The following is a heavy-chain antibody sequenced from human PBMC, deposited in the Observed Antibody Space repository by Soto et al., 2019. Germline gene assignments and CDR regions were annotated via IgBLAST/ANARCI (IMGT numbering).Heavy chain of an antibody. J-gene: IGHJ4*02. CDR3: ARGRYGDY. D-gene: IGHD1-1*01. CDR1: GYTFTSYG. CDR2: IGAHNGNT. V-gene: IGHV1-18*01. Sequence: QVHLVQSGAEVKKPGASVKVSCKASGYTFTSYGITWLGQAPGQELGGRGWIGAHNGNTGYAQKLQGRVIVTRDTSTSTAYMELRSLISDDTAVYYCARGRYGDYWGQGALVTVSS.